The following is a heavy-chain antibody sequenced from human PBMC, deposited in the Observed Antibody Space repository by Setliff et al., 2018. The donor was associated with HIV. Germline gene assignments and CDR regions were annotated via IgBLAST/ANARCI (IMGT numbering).Heavy chain of an antibody. CDR3: AATAMDYYFDY. D-gene: IGHD5-18*01. J-gene: IGHJ4*02. V-gene: IGHV4-39*01. CDR1: GGSISSSNYY. CDR2: IDYSGSS. Sequence: SESLSLTCTVSGGSISSSNYYWGWIRQHPGKELEWIGSIDYSGSSHYNPSLKSRVTISVDTSKNQFSLKLSSVTAADTAVYYCAATAMDYYFDYWGQGTLVTAPQ.